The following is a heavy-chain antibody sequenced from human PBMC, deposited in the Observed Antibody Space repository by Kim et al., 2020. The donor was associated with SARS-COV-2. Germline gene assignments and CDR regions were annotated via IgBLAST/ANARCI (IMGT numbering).Heavy chain of an antibody. D-gene: IGHD1-26*01. CDR1: GFTFSSYA. CDR3: VSWEQQGY. V-gene: IGHV3-30-3*01. Sequence: GGSLRLSCVASGFTFSSYAMHWVRQAPGKGLEWVAVISYDGSNKYYADSVKGRFTISRDNSKNTLYLQMNSLRAEDTAVYYCVSWEQQGYWGQGTLVTVSS. CDR2: ISYDGSNK. J-gene: IGHJ4*02.